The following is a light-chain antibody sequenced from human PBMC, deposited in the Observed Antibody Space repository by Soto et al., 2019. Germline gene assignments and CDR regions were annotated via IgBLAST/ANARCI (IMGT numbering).Light chain of an antibody. CDR2: EVS. J-gene: IGLJ2*01. CDR1: SSDVASYNL. Sequence: QSALTQPASVSGSPGQSITISCTGTSSDVASYNLVSWYQQHPGKAPKLMIYEVSNRPSGVSDRFSGSKSGNTASLTISGLQAEDETNYYCSSYTSSSSVVFGGGTKVTVL. CDR3: SSYTSSSSVV. V-gene: IGLV2-14*02.